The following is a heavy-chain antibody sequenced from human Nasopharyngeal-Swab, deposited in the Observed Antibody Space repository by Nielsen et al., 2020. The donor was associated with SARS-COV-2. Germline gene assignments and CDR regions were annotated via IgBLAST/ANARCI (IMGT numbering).Heavy chain of an antibody. V-gene: IGHV4-31*02. CDR2: IYYSGRT. D-gene: IGHD6-6*01. CDR3: ARGGAALPGFDY. Sequence: WIRQPAGKGLEWIGYIYYSGRTDYNPSRKSRVTISVDTSKNQFSLKLSSVTAADTAVYYCARGGAALPGFDYWGQGTLVTVSS. J-gene: IGHJ4*02.